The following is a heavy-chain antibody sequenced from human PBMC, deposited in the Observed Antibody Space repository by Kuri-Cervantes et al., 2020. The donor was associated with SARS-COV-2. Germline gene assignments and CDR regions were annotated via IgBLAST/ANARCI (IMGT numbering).Heavy chain of an antibody. J-gene: IGHJ4*02. V-gene: IGHV4-38-2*01. CDR1: GYSISSGYY. CDR3: ARVWGPLTGFFDY. CDR2: IYHSGST. Sequence: SETLFLTCAVSGYSISSGYYWGWIRQPPGKGLEWIGSIYHSGSTHYKPSLKSRVTLSVDTSKNQFSLKLSSVTAADTAVYYCARVWGPLTGFFDYWGQGTLVTVSS. D-gene: IGHD3-16*01.